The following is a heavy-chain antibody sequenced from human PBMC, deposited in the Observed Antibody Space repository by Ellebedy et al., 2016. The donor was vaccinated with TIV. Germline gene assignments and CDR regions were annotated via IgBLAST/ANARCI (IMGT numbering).Heavy chain of an antibody. Sequence: PGGSLRLSCAPSGFTFSNYAMNWVRQAPGKGLEWVSEMSGNGYVIKYADSAKGRFTISRDNSKSTLYLHMSSLRTEDTAVYYCAKAGYGSWTFYTQNFDSWGQGTLITVSA. CDR1: GFTFSNYA. J-gene: IGHJ4*02. CDR2: MSGNGYVI. D-gene: IGHD3-10*01. CDR3: AKAGYGSWTFYTQNFDS. V-gene: IGHV3-23*01.